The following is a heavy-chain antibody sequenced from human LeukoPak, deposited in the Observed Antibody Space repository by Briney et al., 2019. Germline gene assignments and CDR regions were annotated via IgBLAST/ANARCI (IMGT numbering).Heavy chain of an antibody. CDR1: GGTFSSYA. Sequence: SVKVSCKASGGTFSSYAISWVRQAPGQGLEWMGGIITIFGTANYAQKFQGRVTITADESTSTAYMELSRLRSEDTAVYYCARAGYCSSTSCYDAFDIWGQGTIVTVSS. CDR3: ARAGYCSSTSCYDAFDI. D-gene: IGHD2-2*01. J-gene: IGHJ3*02. CDR2: IITIFGTA. V-gene: IGHV1-69*13.